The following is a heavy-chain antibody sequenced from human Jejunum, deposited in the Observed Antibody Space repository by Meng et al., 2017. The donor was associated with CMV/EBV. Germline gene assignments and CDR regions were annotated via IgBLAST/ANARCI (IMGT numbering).Heavy chain of an antibody. CDR3: ARVSSGWGYFDY. V-gene: IGHV4-31*03. CDR2: IYYSGST. J-gene: IGHJ4*02. Sequence: QVQLEESGPGMVKPSQTLSLTCTVSGGSVSSGGYYWTWIRQHPGKGLEWFGHIYYSGSTFYNPSLKRRVIISIGTSKNQFSLNLRSVTAADTAVYYCARVSSGWGYFDYWGQGTLVTVSS. CDR1: GGSVSSGGYY. D-gene: IGHD6-19*01.